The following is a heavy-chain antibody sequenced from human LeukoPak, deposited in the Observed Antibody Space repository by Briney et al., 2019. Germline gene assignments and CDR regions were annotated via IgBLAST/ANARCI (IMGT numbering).Heavy chain of an antibody. D-gene: IGHD1-14*01. CDR2: TYSDGST. CDR3: ARKNHRFNAAFDI. Sequence: GGSLRLSCAASGFTVSSNYMSWVRQAPGKGLEWVSITYSDGSTNYADSVKGRFTISRDNSKNTLSLQMNSLRAEDTAVYYCARKNHRFNAAFDIWGQGTVVTVSS. J-gene: IGHJ3*02. CDR1: GFTVSSNY. V-gene: IGHV3-53*01.